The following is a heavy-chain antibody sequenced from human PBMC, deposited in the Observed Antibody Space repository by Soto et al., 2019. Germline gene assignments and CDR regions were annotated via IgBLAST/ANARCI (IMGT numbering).Heavy chain of an antibody. J-gene: IGHJ5*02. V-gene: IGHV4-59*01. CDR1: GGSISSYY. D-gene: IGHD6-13*01. CDR2: IYYSGST. CDR3: ERGGGSSSPAPTSWSDG. Sequence: PSETLSLTCTVSGGSISSYYWSWIRQPPGKGLEWIGYIYYSGSTNYNPSLKSRVTISVDTSKNQFSLKLSSVTAADTAVYYCERGGGSSSPAPTSWSDGGGQGTLVTVS.